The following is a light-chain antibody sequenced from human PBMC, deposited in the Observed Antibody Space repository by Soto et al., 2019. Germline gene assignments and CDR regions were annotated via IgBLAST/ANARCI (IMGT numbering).Light chain of an antibody. CDR2: GAS. CDR1: QSVTSNY. V-gene: IGKV3-20*01. CDR3: LQYGSSPRT. J-gene: IGKJ2*01. Sequence: EIVLTQSPGTLSLSPGERATLSCRASQSVTSNYLAWYQQKPGQAPRLLIYGASTRATGIPGRFSGSGSGTDFTLTITRLEPEDFAVYYCLQYGSSPRTFGQGTKLEIK.